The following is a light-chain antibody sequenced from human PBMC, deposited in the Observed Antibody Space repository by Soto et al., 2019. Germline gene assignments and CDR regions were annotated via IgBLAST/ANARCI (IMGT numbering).Light chain of an antibody. Sequence: IQMTQSPSALSASVGDRFTVTCRTSQNIYNYLNWYQQRPGKAPKLQIYAATSVQSGVPSRFSGSGSGTDFTLTISSLHPEDFATYYRQQTHSNPVTFGQGTRLELK. CDR2: AAT. CDR3: QQTHSNPVT. CDR1: QNIYNY. V-gene: IGKV1-39*01. J-gene: IGKJ5*01.